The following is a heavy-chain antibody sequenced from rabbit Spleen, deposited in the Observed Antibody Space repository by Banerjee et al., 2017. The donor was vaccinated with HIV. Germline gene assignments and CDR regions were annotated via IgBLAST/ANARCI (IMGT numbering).Heavy chain of an antibody. J-gene: IGHJ4*01. V-gene: IGHV1S40*01. CDR2: IYGGSSGHT. CDR3: VRGWSGGIDNYVDYFNL. D-gene: IGHD4-2*01. Sequence: QSLEESGGDLVKPGASLTLTCTASGFSFSSSYWICWVRQAPGKGLEWIACIYGGSSGHTYYATWAKGRFTISKTASTTVTLQMTSLTAADTATYFCVRGWSGGIDNYVDYFNLWGQGTLVTVS. CDR1: GFSFSSSYW.